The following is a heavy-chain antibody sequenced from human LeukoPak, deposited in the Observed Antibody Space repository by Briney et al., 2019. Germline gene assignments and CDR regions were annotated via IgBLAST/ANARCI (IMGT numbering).Heavy chain of an antibody. CDR2: ISAYNGNT. CDR3: ARDGGLYCSGGSCYSSYYYYYMDV. J-gene: IGHJ6*03. CDR1: GYTFTSYG. V-gene: IGHV1-18*01. D-gene: IGHD2-15*01. Sequence: ASVKVSCKASGYTFTSYGISWVRQAPGQGLEWMGWISAYNGNTNYAQKLQGRVTMTTDTSTSTAYMELRSLRSDDTAVYYCARDGGLYCSGGSCYSSYYYYYMDVWGKGTTVTDPS.